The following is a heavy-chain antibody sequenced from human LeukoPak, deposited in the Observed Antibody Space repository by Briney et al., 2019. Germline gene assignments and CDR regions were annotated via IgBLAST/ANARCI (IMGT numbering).Heavy chain of an antibody. CDR3: ARDWGYGDYTFLFVY. J-gene: IGHJ4*02. Sequence: ASVKVSCKASGYTFTSYGISWVRQAPGQGLEWMGWISAYNGNTNYAQKLQGRVTMTTDTSTSTAYMELRSLRSDDTDVYYCARDWGYGDYTFLFVYWGQGTLVTVSS. CDR2: ISAYNGNT. V-gene: IGHV1-18*01. CDR1: GYTFTSYG. D-gene: IGHD4-17*01.